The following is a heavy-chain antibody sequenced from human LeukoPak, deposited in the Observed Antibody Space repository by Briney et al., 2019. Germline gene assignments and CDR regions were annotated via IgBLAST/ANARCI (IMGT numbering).Heavy chain of an antibody. J-gene: IGHJ4*02. D-gene: IGHD3-22*01. CDR2: IYYSGST. CDR1: GGSISSYY. CDR3: ARAVGPYYYDSSGYYYFDY. Sequence: SETLSLTCTVSGGSISSYYWSWIRQPPGKGLEWIGYIYYSGSTYYNPSLKNRVTISVDTSKKQFSLKLSSVTAADTAVYYCARAVGPYYYDSSGYYYFDYWGQGTLVTVSS. V-gene: IGHV4-59*12.